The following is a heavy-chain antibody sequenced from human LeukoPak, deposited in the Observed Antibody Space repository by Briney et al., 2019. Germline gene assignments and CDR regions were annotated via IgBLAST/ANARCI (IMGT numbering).Heavy chain of an antibody. D-gene: IGHD6-6*01. J-gene: IGHJ4*02. CDR1: GFTFEDYG. V-gene: IGHV3-64*05. CDR3: VKGLDYSSSQMDS. Sequence: GGSLRLSRGASGFTFEDYGMHWVRQAPGKGLEYVSSINTNGANTYYADSVKGRFTISRDNSRNTVYVQMNSLTPEDTAVYYCVKGLDYSSSQMDSWGQGTLVTVSS. CDR2: INTNGANT.